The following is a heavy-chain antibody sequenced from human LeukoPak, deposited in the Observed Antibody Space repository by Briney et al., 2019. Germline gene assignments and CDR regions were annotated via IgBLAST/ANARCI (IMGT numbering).Heavy chain of an antibody. CDR1: GFTFSSYG. J-gene: IGHJ4*02. CDR2: ISYDGSNK. Sequence: LGRSLRLSCAASGFTFSSYGMHWVRQAPGKGLEWVAVISYDGSNKYYADSVEGRFTISRDNSKNTLYLQMNSLRAEDTAVYYCAKDRSAYYDYVWGSYQGGAFDYWGQGTLVTVSS. V-gene: IGHV3-30*18. D-gene: IGHD3-16*02. CDR3: AKDRSAYYDYVWGSYQGGAFDY.